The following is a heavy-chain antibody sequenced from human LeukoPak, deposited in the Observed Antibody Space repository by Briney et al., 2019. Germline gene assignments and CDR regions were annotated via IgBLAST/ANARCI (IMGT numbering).Heavy chain of an antibody. V-gene: IGHV1-8*01. CDR3: ARAMREREMATIFGY. CDR1: GYTFTSYD. CDR2: MNPNSGNT. J-gene: IGHJ4*02. D-gene: IGHD5-24*01. Sequence: ASVKVSCKASGYTFTSYDINWVRQATGQGLEWMGWMNPNSGNTGYAQKFQGRVTMTRNTSISTAYMELSSLRSEDTAVYYCARAMREREMATIFGYWGQGTLVTVSS.